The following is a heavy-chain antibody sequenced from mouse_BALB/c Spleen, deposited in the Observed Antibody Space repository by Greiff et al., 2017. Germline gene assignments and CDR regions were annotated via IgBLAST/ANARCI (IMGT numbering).Heavy chain of an antibody. Sequence: EVQGVESGPELGKPGASVKISCKASGYSFTGYNMYWVKQSHRKSLEWIGYIDPYNGGTSYNQKSKGKATLTVDKSSSTAYMHLNSLTSEDSAIYYCARGDAMDYWGQGTSVTVSS. V-gene: IGHV1S135*01. J-gene: IGHJ4*01. CDR3: ARGDAMDY. CDR1: GYSFTGYN. CDR2: IDPYNGGT.